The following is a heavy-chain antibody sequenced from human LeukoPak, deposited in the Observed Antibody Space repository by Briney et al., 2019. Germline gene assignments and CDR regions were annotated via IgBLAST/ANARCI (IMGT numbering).Heavy chain of an antibody. Sequence: GGSLRLSCAASGFNISNYGMHWVRQTPGKGLAWVAFIRSDGINNYQADSVKGRITISRDNSKNTLYLQMNSLRPEDTAVYYCAKRLSRYSYGFLPDYWGQGTLVTVSS. CDR1: GFNISNYG. J-gene: IGHJ4*02. CDR2: IRSDGINN. D-gene: IGHD5-18*01. V-gene: IGHV3-30*02. CDR3: AKRLSRYSYGFLPDY.